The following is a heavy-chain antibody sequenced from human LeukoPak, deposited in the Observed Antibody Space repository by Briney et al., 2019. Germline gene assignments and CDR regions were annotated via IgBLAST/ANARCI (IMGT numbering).Heavy chain of an antibody. CDR3: ARETGRGYGSGSYYDY. CDR1: GYTLTGYY. V-gene: IGHV1-2*04. Sequence: ASVKVSCKASGYTLTGYYMHWVRQAPGQGLEWMGWINPNSGGTNYAQKFQGWVTMTRDTSISTAYMELSRLRSDDTAVYYCARETGRGYGSGSYYDYWGQGTLVTVSS. D-gene: IGHD3-10*01. J-gene: IGHJ4*02. CDR2: INPNSGGT.